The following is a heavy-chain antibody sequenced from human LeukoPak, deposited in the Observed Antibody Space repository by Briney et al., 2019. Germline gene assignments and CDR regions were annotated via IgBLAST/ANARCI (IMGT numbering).Heavy chain of an antibody. CDR3: ARDITVTHYYYYMDV. D-gene: IGHD4-11*01. CDR1: GYTFTSYG. V-gene: IGHV1-18*01. CDR2: ISAYNGNT. J-gene: IGHJ6*03. Sequence: ASVKVSCKASGYTFTSYGISWVRQAPGQGLEWMGWISAYNGNTNYAQKLQGRVTMTTDTSTSTAYMELRSLRSEDTAVYYCARDITVTHYYYYMDVWGKGTTVTVSS.